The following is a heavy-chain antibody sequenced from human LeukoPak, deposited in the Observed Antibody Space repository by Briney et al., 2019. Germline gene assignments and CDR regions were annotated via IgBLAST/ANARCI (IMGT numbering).Heavy chain of an antibody. CDR2: IFHSGST. J-gene: IGHJ3*02. V-gene: IGHV4-38-2*01. Sequence: SETLSLTCAVSGYSISSGSYWGWIRQPPGKGLEWIGNIFHSGSTYYNPSLKSRVTISVDTSKNQFSLRLSSVTAADTAVYYCAKSNGYGLIDIWGQGTMVTVSS. D-gene: IGHD3-10*01. CDR1: GYSISSGSY. CDR3: AKSNGYGLIDI.